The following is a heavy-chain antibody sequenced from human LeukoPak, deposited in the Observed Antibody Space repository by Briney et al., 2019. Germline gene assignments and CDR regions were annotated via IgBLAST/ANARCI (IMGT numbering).Heavy chain of an antibody. CDR3: TRGKEDNPLWVGKFPYADL. V-gene: IGHV3-53*01. D-gene: IGHD3-10*01. Sequence: GGSLRLSCAASGFIVGNNYMSWVRQAPGTGLEWVSLIYSGGTTYYADSVKGRFTISRDDSKNTIYFQMNSLRLGDTAIYYCTRGKEDNPLWVGKFPYADLWGKGATVTVSS. CDR1: GFIVGNNY. CDR2: IYSGGTT. J-gene: IGHJ6*04.